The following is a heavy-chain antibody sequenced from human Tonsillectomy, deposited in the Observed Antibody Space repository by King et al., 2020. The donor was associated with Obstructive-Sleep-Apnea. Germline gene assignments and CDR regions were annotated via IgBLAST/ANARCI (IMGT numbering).Heavy chain of an antibody. Sequence: VQLVESGGGLVQPGGSLRLSCAASGFTFSSYAMHWVRQAPGKGLEYVSAISSNGGSTYYANSVKGRFTISRDNSKNTLYLQMGSLRAEDMAVYYCARDSLGGRMGLRGPDVYFDYWGQGTLVTVSS. CDR1: GFTFSSYA. J-gene: IGHJ4*02. V-gene: IGHV3-64*01. CDR3: ARDSLGGRMGLRGPDVYFDY. D-gene: IGHD4-17*01. CDR2: ISSNGGST.